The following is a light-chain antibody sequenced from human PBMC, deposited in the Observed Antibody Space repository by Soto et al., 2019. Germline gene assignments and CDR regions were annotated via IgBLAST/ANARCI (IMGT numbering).Light chain of an antibody. CDR1: SSDIGTYNY. CDR2: EVS. Sequence: QSALTQPASMSGSPGQSITISCTGTSSDIGTYNYVSWYQQHPGKVPKLMIYEVSNRPSGVSNRFSGSKSGNAASLTISGLQAEDEADYYCSSYTSSSTFLLFGGGTQLPS. J-gene: IGLJ2*01. V-gene: IGLV2-14*01. CDR3: SSYTSSSTFLL.